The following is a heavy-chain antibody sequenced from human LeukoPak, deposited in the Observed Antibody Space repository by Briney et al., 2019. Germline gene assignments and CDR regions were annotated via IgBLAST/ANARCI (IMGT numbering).Heavy chain of an antibody. J-gene: IGHJ4*02. CDR1: GFTFTDYY. CDR3: ARGGIAVAGRDY. CDR2: MNPNSGNT. Sequence: GASVKVSCKASGFTFTDYYMHWVRQAPGQGLEWMGWMNPNSGNTGYAQKFQGRVTITRNTSISTAYMELSSLRSEDTAVYYCARGGIAVAGRDYWGQGTLVTVSS. V-gene: IGHV1-8*03. D-gene: IGHD6-19*01.